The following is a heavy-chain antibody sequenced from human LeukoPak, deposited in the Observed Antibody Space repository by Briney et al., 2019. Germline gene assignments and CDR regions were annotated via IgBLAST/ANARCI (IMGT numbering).Heavy chain of an antibody. CDR2: IKQDGSEK. CDR3: TGEAAAGIDY. J-gene: IGHJ4*02. D-gene: IGHD6-13*01. Sequence: GGSLRLSCAASGFTFSTYWMSWVRQAPGKGLEWVANIKQDGSEKYYLDSVKGRFTISRDNAENSPYLQMNSLRAEDTAVYFCTGEAAAGIDYWGQGTLVTVSS. CDR1: GFTFSTYW. V-gene: IGHV3-7*01.